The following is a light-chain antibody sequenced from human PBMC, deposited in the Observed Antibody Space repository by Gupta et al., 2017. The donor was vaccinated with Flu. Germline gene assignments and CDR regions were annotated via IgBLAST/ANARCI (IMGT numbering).Light chain of an antibody. CDR3: QQYNDWPLYT. J-gene: IGKJ2*01. Sequence: ESATLSCRASQSVSSKLAWYQQTPGQAPRLLIYGASTRATGIPARFSGRGSGTEFTLNISSLQSEDFAVYYCQQYNDWPLYTFGQGTKLEIK. CDR1: QSVSSK. CDR2: GAS. V-gene: IGKV3-15*01.